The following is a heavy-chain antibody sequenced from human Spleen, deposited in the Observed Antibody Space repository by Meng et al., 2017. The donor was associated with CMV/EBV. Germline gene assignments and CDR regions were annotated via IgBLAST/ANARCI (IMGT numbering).Heavy chain of an antibody. Sequence: SQTLSLTCAVYGGSFSGYYWSWIRKPPGKGLEWIGEINHSGSTNYNPSLKSRVTISPDTSKNQFSLKLSSVTAADTAVYYCARGRDTTSYFDFWSGYRNWFDPWGHGTLVTVSS. V-gene: IGHV4-34*01. D-gene: IGHD3-3*01. CDR2: INHSGST. J-gene: IGHJ5*02. CDR1: GGSFSGYY. CDR3: ARGRDTTSYFDFWSGYRNWFDP.